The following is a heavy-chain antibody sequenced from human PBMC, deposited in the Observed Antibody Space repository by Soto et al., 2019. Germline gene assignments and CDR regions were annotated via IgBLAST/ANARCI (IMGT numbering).Heavy chain of an antibody. V-gene: IGHV3-23*01. D-gene: IGHD2-8*01. CDR2: ISGNSDAI. CDR3: ARILYSSQRDGVDV. Sequence: GGSLRLSCAASGFTFSSYPMTWVRQAPGKGLEWVSSISGNSDAIFYADSVKGRFTISRDNSRTTLYLQMNSLRAEDMAIYYCARILYSSQRDGVDVWGQGTTVTVSS. CDR1: GFTFSSYP. J-gene: IGHJ6*02.